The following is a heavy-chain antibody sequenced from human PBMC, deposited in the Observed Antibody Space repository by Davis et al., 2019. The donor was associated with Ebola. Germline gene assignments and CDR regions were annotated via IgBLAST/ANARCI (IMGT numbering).Heavy chain of an antibody. CDR3: ASPANWGYH. Sequence: ASVKVSCKTSGFTFTGYYLHWVRQAPGQGLEWIGWINPGNYDTKLAQKFQGRVTMTRDTSASTAYMQLSKLTYDDTAVYYCASPANWGYHWGQGTRVTVSS. V-gene: IGHV1-2*02. CDR1: GFTFTGYY. D-gene: IGHD7-27*01. CDR2: INPGNYDT. J-gene: IGHJ4*02.